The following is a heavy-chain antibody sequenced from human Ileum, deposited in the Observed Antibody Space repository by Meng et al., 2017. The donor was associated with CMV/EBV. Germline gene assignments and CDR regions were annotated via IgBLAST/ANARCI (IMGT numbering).Heavy chain of an antibody. D-gene: IGHD5-12*01. Sequence: QGQLPESGPGMVTPSPTMSLTCTVSGASITNDDYYWSWIRQPPGKGLEWIGYIYYNGITYYNPSLKSRIAILVDTSKSQFSLIVSSVTAADTAVYYCAKYSGPSRWFDPWGQGTLVTVSS. CDR3: AKYSGPSRWFDP. CDR2: IYYNGIT. V-gene: IGHV4-30-4*01. CDR1: GASITNDDYY. J-gene: IGHJ5*02.